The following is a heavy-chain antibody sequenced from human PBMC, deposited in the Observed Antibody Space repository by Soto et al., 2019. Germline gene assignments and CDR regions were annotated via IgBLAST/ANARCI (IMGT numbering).Heavy chain of an antibody. Sequence: ASVKVSCKASGYTFTSYGISWVRQAPGQGLEWMGWISAYNGNTNYAQKLQGRVTMTTDTSTSTAYMELRSLRSDDTAVYYCARGEMRWLQIPTFDYWGQGTLVTVSS. CDR1: GYTFTSYG. D-gene: IGHD5-12*01. J-gene: IGHJ4*02. V-gene: IGHV1-18*01. CDR2: ISAYNGNT. CDR3: ARGEMRWLQIPTFDY.